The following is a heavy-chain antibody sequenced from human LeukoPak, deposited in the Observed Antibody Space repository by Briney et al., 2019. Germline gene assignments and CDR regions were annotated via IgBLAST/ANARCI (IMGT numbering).Heavy chain of an antibody. V-gene: IGHV5-51*01. CDR2: MYPGDSDT. CDR3: AASTYGSGSYVAFDS. Sequence: GESLQISCKGSGYSFTNYWIGWVRQMPGKGLEWMGTMYPGDSDTRYSPSFQGQITISADKSISTTYLQWSSLKASDAAIYYCAASTYGSGSYVAFDSWGQGTLVSVSS. CDR1: GYSFTNYW. J-gene: IGHJ4*02. D-gene: IGHD3-10*01.